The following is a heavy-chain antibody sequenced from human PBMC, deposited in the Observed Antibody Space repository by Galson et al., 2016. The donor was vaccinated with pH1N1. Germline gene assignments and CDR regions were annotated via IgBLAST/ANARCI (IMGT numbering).Heavy chain of an antibody. CDR1: GFSLSTNKEA. J-gene: IGHJ6*03. CDR2: IYWNSDT. D-gene: IGHD6-13*01. V-gene: IGHV2-5*01. CDR3: VHTASSTWYERAIDL. Sequence: PALVKPTQTLMLTCTFSGFSLSTNKEAVGWIRRPPGKALEWLGIIYWNSDTRYSPFLKNRLTITKDSSKNHVVLTMTNMDLVDTATYYSVHTASSTWYERAIDLLGKGTTVTV.